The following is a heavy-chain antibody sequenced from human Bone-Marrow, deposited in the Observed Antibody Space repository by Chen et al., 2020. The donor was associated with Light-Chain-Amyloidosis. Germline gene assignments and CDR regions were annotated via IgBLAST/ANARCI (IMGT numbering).Heavy chain of an antibody. CDR2: IYHSGST. J-gene: IGHJ4*02. V-gene: IGHV4-4*02. Sequence: QVQLQESGPGLVKPSGTLSPTCAVSGGSISSSNGWSWVRQPPGKGLEWIGEIYHSGSTNYNPSLKSRVTISVDKSKNQFSLKLSSVTAADTAVYYCARDRGSSGWLTTRGNFDYWGQGTLVTVSS. D-gene: IGHD6-19*01. CDR3: ARDRGSSGWLTTRGNFDY. CDR1: GGSISSSNG.